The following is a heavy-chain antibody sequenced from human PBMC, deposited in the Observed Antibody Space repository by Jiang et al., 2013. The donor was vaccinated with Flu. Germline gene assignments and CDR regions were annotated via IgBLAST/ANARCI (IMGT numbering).Heavy chain of an antibody. V-gene: IGHV4-30-4*01. CDR1: GGSISSGDYY. CDR2: IYYSGST. Sequence: GPGLVKPSQTLSLTCSVSGGSISSGDYYWSWIRQPPGKGLEWIGYIYYSGSTYYNPSLKSRVSISVDTSKNQFSLKLSSVTAADTAVYYCASHPGXQLWVFDYWGQGTLVTVS. D-gene: IGHD5-18*01. CDR3: ASHPGXQLWVFDY. J-gene: IGHJ4*02.